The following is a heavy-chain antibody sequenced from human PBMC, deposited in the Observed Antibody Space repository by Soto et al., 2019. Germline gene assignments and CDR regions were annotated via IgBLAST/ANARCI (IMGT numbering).Heavy chain of an antibody. CDR3: ARAHFLVPVYFDY. CDR1: GGSISSYY. V-gene: IGHV4-59*01. Sequence: SETLSLTCTVSGGSISSYYWSWIRQPPGKGLEWIGYIYYSGSTNYNPSLKSRVTISVDTSKNQFSLKLSSVTAADTAVYYCARAHFLVPVYFDYRGPATLVTVSS. J-gene: IGHJ4*02. D-gene: IGHD3-3*02. CDR2: IYYSGST.